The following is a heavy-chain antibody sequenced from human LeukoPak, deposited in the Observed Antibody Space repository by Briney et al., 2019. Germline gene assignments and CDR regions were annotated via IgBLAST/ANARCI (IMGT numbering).Heavy chain of an antibody. CDR3: AKAHCSSTSCSRADN. CDR2: IDGSGGTT. Sequence: GGSLRLSCAASGFTFTRNAMAWVRQAPGKGLEWVSAIDGSGGTTFYADSVKGRVTISRVQSTNTVYLQMNSLRADDTAVYYCAKAHCSSTSCSRADNWGQGTLVAVSS. D-gene: IGHD2-2*01. CDR1: GFTFTRNA. V-gene: IGHV3-23*01. J-gene: IGHJ4*02.